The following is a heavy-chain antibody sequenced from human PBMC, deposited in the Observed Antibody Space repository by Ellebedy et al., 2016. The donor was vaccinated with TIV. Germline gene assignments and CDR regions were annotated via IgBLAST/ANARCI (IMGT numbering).Heavy chain of an antibody. CDR1: GYTLTELS. CDR2: FDPEDGET. V-gene: IGHV1-24*01. J-gene: IGHJ4*02. CDR3: ARDPPCGGDSLPGC. D-gene: IGHD2-21*02. Sequence: ASVKVSCXVSGYTLTELSMHWVRQAPGKGLEWMGGFDPEDGETIYAQKFQGRVTMTEDTSTDTAYMELSSLRSEDTAVYYCARDPPCGGDSLPGCWGQGTLVTVSS.